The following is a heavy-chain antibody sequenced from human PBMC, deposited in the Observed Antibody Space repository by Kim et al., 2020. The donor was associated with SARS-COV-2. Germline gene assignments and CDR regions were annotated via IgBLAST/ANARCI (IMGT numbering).Heavy chain of an antibody. V-gene: IGHV1-69*13. J-gene: IGHJ5*02. CDR1: GGTFSSYA. CDR3: ARDRGRHFHTVPAATPSGFDP. D-gene: IGHD2-2*01. CDR2: IIPIFGTA. Sequence: SVKVSCKASGGTFSSYAISWVRQAPGQGLEWMGGIIPIFGTANYAQKFQGRVTITADESTSTAYMELSSLRSEDTAVYYCARDRGRHFHTVPAATPSGFDPWGQGTLVTVSS.